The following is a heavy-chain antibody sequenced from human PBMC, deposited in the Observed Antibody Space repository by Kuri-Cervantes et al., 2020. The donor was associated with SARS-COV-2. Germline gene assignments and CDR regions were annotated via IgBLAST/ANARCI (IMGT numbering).Heavy chain of an antibody. D-gene: IGHD4-17*01. CDR1: GYTFTSYY. J-gene: IGHJ4*02. CDR3: ARSPSNGDYGGWFDY. CDR2: INPSGGST. V-gene: IGHV1-46*01. Sequence: ASVKVSCKASGYTFTSYYMNWVRQAPGQGLEWMGIINPSGGSTSYAQKFQGRVTMTRDTSTSTVYMELSSLRSEDTAVYYCARSPSNGDYGGWFDYWGQGTLVTVSS.